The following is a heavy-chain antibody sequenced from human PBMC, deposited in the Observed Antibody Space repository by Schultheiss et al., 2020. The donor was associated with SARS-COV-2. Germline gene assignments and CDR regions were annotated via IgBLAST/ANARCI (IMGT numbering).Heavy chain of an antibody. CDR3: ATGGGSYHFDY. CDR2: ISYDGSNK. J-gene: IGHJ4*02. Sequence: GESLKISCAASGFTFSSYGIHWVRQAPGKGLEWVAVISYDGSNKYYADSVKGRFTISRDNSKNTLYLQMNSLRAEDTAVYYCATGGGSYHFDYWGQGTLVTVSS. D-gene: IGHD1-26*01. CDR1: GFTFSSYG. V-gene: IGHV3-30*03.